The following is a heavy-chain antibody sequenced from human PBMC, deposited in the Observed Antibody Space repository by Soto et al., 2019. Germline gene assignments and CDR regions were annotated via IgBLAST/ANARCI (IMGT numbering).Heavy chain of an antibody. CDR3: ARPPPGQAPLYPPRLDF. J-gene: IGHJ4*02. D-gene: IGHD2-2*02. CDR1: GGSINSNKYY. V-gene: IGHV4-39*01. CDR2: LYYTGSN. Sequence: SETLSLTCTVSGGSINSNKYYWGWVRQPPGRGLEWIAGLYYTGSNFYNPSLKNRVSISVDTSKNQFSLNVYSVTAADTAVYYCARPPPGQAPLYPPRLDFWGQGVKVTVSS.